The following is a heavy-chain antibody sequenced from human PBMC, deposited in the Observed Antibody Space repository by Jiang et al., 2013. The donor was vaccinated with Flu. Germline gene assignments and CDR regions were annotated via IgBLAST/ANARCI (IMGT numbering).Heavy chain of an antibody. J-gene: IGHJ4*02. CDR3: ARLPPSSLGELSLQLDY. Sequence: GAEVKKPGESLKISCKGSGYSFTSYWIGWVRQMPGKGLEWMGIIYPGDSDTRYSPSFQGQVTISADKSISTAYLQWSSLKASDTAMYYCARLPPSSLGELSLQLDYWGQGTLVTVSS. D-gene: IGHD3-16*02. V-gene: IGHV5-51*03. CDR1: GYSFTSYW. CDR2: IYPGDSDT.